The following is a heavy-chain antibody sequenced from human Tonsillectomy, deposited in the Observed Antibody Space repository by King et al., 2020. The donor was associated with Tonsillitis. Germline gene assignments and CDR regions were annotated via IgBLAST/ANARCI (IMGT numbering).Heavy chain of an antibody. Sequence: TLQESGPTLVKPTQTLTLTCTFSGFSLSTSGVGLGWIRQPPGKALECLALIYWIDDKRYSPSLKSRLTINKDTSKNQVVLTMTNMDPVDTATYYCAHLIVGSGYPFYDAFDFWGQGTMVTVSS. CDR1: GFSLSTSGVG. V-gene: IGHV2-5*01. D-gene: IGHD3-3*01. CDR3: AHLIVGSGYPFYDAFDF. J-gene: IGHJ3*01. CDR2: IYWIDDK.